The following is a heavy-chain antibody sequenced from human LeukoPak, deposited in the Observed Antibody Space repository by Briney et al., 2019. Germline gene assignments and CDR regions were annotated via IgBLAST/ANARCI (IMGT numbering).Heavy chain of an antibody. Sequence: SETLSLTCTVSGSSISSYYWSWIRQPPGKGLEWIGYIYYSGSTNYNPSLKSRVTISVDTPKNQFSLKLSSVTAADTAVYYCARWYYDFWSGYSHFDYWGQGTLVTVSS. J-gene: IGHJ4*02. V-gene: IGHV4-59*01. D-gene: IGHD3-3*01. CDR2: IYYSGST. CDR3: ARWYYDFWSGYSHFDY. CDR1: GSSISSYY.